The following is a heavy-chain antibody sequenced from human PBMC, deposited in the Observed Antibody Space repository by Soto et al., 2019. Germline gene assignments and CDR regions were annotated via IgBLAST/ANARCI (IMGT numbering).Heavy chain of an antibody. CDR1: GYTFTSYG. V-gene: IGHV1-18*01. Sequence: GASVKVSCKASGYTFTSYGISWVRQAPGQGLEWMGWISAYNGNTNYAQKLQGRVTMTTDTSTSTAYMELRSLRSDDTAVYYCARSPQIAAAHKTEIDYWGQGTLVTVSS. D-gene: IGHD6-13*01. J-gene: IGHJ4*02. CDR2: ISAYNGNT. CDR3: ARSPQIAAAHKTEIDY.